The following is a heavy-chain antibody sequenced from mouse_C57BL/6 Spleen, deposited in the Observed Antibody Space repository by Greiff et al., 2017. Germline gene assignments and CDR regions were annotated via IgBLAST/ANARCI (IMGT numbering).Heavy chain of an antibody. CDR2: INYDGSST. Sequence: EVMLVESEGGLVQPGSSMKLSCTASGFTFSDYYMAWVRQVPEKGLEWVANINYDGSSTYYLDSLKSRFIISRDNAKNILYLQMSSLKSEDTATYYCARVDRGVTTGFDYWGQGTTLTVSS. CDR1: GFTFSDYY. CDR3: ARVDRGVTTGFDY. D-gene: IGHD2-12*01. V-gene: IGHV5-16*01. J-gene: IGHJ2*01.